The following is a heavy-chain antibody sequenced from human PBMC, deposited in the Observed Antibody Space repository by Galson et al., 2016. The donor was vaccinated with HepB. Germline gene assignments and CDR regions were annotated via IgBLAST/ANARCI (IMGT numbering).Heavy chain of an antibody. D-gene: IGHD3-10*01. V-gene: IGHV4-30-2*01. CDR1: GGFISSGGYS. J-gene: IGHJ4*02. CDR2: IYHSGST. Sequence: TLSLTCAVSGGFISSGGYSWSWIRQPPGKGLEWIGYIYHSGSTYYNPSLKSRVTISVDRSKNQFSLKLSSVTAADTAVYYCARGGAFGFRELLAFDYWGQGTLVTVSS. CDR3: ARGGAFGFRELLAFDY.